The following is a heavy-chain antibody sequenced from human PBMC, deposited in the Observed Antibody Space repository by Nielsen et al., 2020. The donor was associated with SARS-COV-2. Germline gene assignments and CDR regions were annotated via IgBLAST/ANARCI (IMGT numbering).Heavy chain of an antibody. CDR3: ARDGLGIAVAGTVDYYYYGMDV. D-gene: IGHD6-19*01. J-gene: IGHJ6*02. CDR2: ISSSSSYI. Sequence: VRQAPGKGLEWVSSISSSSSYIYYADSVKGRFTISRDNAKNSLYLQMNSLRAEDTAVYYCARDGLGIAVAGTVDYYYYGMDVWGQGTTVTVSS. V-gene: IGHV3-21*01.